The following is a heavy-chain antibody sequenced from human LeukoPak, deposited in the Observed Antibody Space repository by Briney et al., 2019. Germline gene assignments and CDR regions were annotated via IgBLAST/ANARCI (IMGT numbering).Heavy chain of an antibody. CDR3: ARTKCEYYDILTGYYFDLAFDI. CDR2: IIPIFGTA. D-gene: IGHD3-9*01. V-gene: IGHV1-69*05. CDR1: GGTFSSYA. J-gene: IGHJ3*02. Sequence: SVKVSCKASGGTFSSYAISWVRQAPGQGLEWMGRIIPIFGTANYAQKFQGRVTITTDESTSTAYMELSSLRSEDTAVYYCARTKCEYYDILTGYYFDLAFDIWGQGTMVTVSS.